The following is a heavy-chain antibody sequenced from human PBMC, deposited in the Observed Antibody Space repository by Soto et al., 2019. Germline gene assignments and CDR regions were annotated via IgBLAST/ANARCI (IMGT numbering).Heavy chain of an antibody. CDR3: ARERGGEYCSSTSCYREDAFDI. CDR2: IYYSGST. V-gene: IGHV4-59*01. Sequence: SETLSLTCTVSGGSISSYYWSWIRQPPGKGLEWIGYIYYSGSTNYNPSLKSRVTISVDTSKNQFSLKLSSVTAADTAVYYCARERGGEYCSSTSCYREDAFDIWGQGTMVTVSS. D-gene: IGHD2-2*02. CDR1: GGSISSYY. J-gene: IGHJ3*02.